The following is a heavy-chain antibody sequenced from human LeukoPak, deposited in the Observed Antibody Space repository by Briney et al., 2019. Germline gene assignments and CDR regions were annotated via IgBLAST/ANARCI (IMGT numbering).Heavy chain of an antibody. CDR2: FDYSGYT. D-gene: IGHD3-10*01. CDR1: GGSISSYY. CDR3: ARGGYYGSGNDFRFVP. J-gene: IGHJ5*02. V-gene: IGHV4-59*13. Sequence: SETLSLTCTVSGGSISSYYWSWIRQPPGKGLEGIGYFDYSGYTNYNPSLKSRVTISVDTSKNHFSLKLSSVTAADTAVYFCARGGYYGSGNDFRFVPWGQGTLVTVSS.